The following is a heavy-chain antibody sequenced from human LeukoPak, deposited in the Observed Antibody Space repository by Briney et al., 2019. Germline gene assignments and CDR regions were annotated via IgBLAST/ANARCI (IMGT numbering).Heavy chain of an antibody. Sequence: SGGSLRLSCAASGFTFNSYSMNWVRQAPGKGLERVSSISSSSSYIYYADSVKGRFTISRDNAENSLYLQMNSLRAKDTAVYYCARGWNDYGDVRDAFDIWGQGTMVTVSS. J-gene: IGHJ3*02. D-gene: IGHD4-17*01. CDR1: GFTFNSYS. CDR3: ARGWNDYGDVRDAFDI. V-gene: IGHV3-21*01. CDR2: ISSSSSYI.